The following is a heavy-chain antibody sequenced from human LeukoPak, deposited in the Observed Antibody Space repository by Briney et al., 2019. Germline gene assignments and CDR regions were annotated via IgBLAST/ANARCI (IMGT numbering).Heavy chain of an antibody. CDR3: VVLFRRGSGSYYIDY. Sequence: PSETLSLICTVSGGSISNYYWSWIRQPPGKGLEWIGYIYYSGSTNYNPSLKSRVTISVDTSKNQLSLKLRSVTAADTAAYYCVVLFRRGSGSYYIDYWGQGTLVTVSS. D-gene: IGHD3-10*01. V-gene: IGHV4-59*12. CDR1: GGSISNYY. J-gene: IGHJ4*02. CDR2: IYYSGST.